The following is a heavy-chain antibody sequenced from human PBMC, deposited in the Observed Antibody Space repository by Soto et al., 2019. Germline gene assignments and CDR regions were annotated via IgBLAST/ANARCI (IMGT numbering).Heavy chain of an antibody. Sequence: SETLSLTCASSGGSIRSGGYSWRWIRQPPGKGLDWMGYISYSGSTNYNPSLKSRVTISVDTSKTQFSLKLSSVTAADTAVDYCARANWWIQPSPYSFDPWRQGTLVTVSS. D-gene: IGHD5-18*01. J-gene: IGHJ5*02. CDR2: ISYSGST. V-gene: IGHV4-61*08. CDR1: GGSIRSGGYS. CDR3: ARANWWIQPSPYSFDP.